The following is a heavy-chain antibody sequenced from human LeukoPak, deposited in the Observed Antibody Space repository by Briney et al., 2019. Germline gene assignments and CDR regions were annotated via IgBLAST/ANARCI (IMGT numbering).Heavy chain of an antibody. V-gene: IGHV4-59*01. J-gene: IGHJ4*02. D-gene: IGHD6-13*01. CDR1: GGSISSYY. CDR3: AGVGSSWYVPFDY. CDR2: IYYSGST. Sequence: SETLSLTCTVSGGSISSYYWSWIRQPPGKGLEWIGYIYYSGSTNYNPSLKSRVTISVDTSKNQFSLKLSSVTAADTAVYYCAGVGSSWYVPFDYWGQGTLVTVSS.